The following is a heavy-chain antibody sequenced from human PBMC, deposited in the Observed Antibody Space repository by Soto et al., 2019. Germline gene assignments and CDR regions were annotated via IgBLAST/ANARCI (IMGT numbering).Heavy chain of an antibody. V-gene: IGHV1-2*02. D-gene: IGHD3-3*01. CDR3: ARGGGVGVAGSAAFDM. Sequence: QLHLVQSGAVVKKPGASVTVSCSASGYPVTAYYMHWVRQAPGRGLEWMGGIHPATGAAKYTQTFQGRVTMTRDTSTSTVFMELGGLTSEDTAVFYCARGGGVGVAGSAAFDMWGQGTLVTVSS. CDR2: IHPATGAA. J-gene: IGHJ3*02. CDR1: GYPVTAYY.